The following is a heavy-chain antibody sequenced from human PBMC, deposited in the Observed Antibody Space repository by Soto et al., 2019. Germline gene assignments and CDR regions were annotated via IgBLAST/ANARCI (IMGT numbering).Heavy chain of an antibody. CDR3: ARHVAQGDGIEVASAY. J-gene: IGHJ4*02. Sequence: QVQLVQSGAEVKKPGASVKVSCKASGYTFTSYGISWVRQAPGQGLEWMGWISAYNGNTNYAQKLQGRVTMTTDTPTSAAYKELSSLRSDDTAVYYCARHVAQGDGIEVASAYWGQGTLVTVSS. V-gene: IGHV1-18*01. D-gene: IGHD3-22*01. CDR2: ISAYNGNT. CDR1: GYTFTSYG.